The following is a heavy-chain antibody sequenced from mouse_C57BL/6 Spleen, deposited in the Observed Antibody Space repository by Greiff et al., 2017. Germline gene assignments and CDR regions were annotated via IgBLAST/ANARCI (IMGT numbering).Heavy chain of an antibody. CDR3: ARSPYYYGSRGWYFDV. Sequence: EVQLQQSGPELVKPGASVKISCKASGYTFTDYYMNWVKQSHGKSLEWIGDINPNNGGTSYNQKFKGKATLTVDKSSSTAYMEHRSLTSEASAVYYCARSPYYYGSRGWYFDVWGTGTTGTVAS. CDR2: INPNNGGT. V-gene: IGHV1-26*01. J-gene: IGHJ1*03. CDR1: GYTFTDYY. D-gene: IGHD1-1*01.